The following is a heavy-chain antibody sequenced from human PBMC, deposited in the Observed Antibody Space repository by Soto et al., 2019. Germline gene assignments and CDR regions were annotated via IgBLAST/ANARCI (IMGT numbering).Heavy chain of an antibody. V-gene: IGHV3-53*01. J-gene: IGHJ4*02. CDR3: ARDASGPFDY. Sequence: GGSLRLSCSVAGFTVSGSMSWVRQAPGKGLECVSFIHSDGSTHYTDSVRGRFTISRDNSKNTLYLQMDRLRVDDTAVYFCARDASGPFDYWGQGTLVTVSS. CDR2: IHSDGST. CDR1: GFTVSGS. D-gene: IGHD6-19*01.